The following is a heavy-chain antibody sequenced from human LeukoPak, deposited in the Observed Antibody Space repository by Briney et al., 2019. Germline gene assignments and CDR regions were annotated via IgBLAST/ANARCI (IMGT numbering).Heavy chain of an antibody. Sequence: ASVKVSCKASGYPFTGYYMHWVRQAPGQGLEWMGWINPNSGGTNYAQKFQGRVTMTRDTSISTAYMELSRLRSDDTAVYYCAREACSGGSCSDAFDIWGQGTMVTVSS. CDR1: GYPFTGYY. D-gene: IGHD2-15*01. V-gene: IGHV1-2*02. CDR3: AREACSGGSCSDAFDI. CDR2: INPNSGGT. J-gene: IGHJ3*02.